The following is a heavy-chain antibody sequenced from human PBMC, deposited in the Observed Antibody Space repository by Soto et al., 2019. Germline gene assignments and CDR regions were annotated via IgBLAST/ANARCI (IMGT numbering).Heavy chain of an antibody. V-gene: IGHV3-7*01. CDR3: VRGGSNYAS. CDR2: IKPDESEK. CDR1: GFTFSDSW. J-gene: IGHJ5*02. D-gene: IGHD4-4*01. Sequence: EVQLVESGGGLVQPGGSLRLSCTASGFTFSDSWMTWVRQAPGKGLEWVARIKPDESEKKYADDVKGRVSISRDNAKNSMYLQMDSLRGEDTAVYYCVRGGSNYASWGQGTLVTVSS.